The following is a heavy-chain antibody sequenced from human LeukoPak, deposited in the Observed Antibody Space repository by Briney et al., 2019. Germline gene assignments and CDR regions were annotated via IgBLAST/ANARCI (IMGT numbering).Heavy chain of an antibody. CDR3: ARDPKQYRSSWWTAFDY. V-gene: IGHV1-2*02. D-gene: IGHD6-13*01. J-gene: IGHJ4*02. Sequence: GASVKVSCKASGYTFTGHYVNWVRQAPGQGLEWMGWINPNSGGANYAQKFQGRVTMTRDTSISTAYMELSRLRSDDTAVYYCARDPKQYRSSWWTAFDYWGQGTLVTVSS. CDR1: GYTFTGHY. CDR2: INPNSGGA.